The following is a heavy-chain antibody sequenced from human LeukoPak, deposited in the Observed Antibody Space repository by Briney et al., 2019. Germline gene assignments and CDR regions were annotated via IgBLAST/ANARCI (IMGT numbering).Heavy chain of an antibody. V-gene: IGHV1-46*01. J-gene: IGHJ5*02. Sequence: GASVKVSCKASGYTFTSYYMHWVRQAPGQGLEWMGIINPSGGSTSYAQKFQGRVTMTRDTSTSTVYMELSSLRSEDTAVYYCARGRHSSSSQYRWFDPWGQGTLVTVSS. CDR2: INPSGGST. CDR3: ARGRHSSSSQYRWFDP. CDR1: GYTFTSYY. D-gene: IGHD6-6*01.